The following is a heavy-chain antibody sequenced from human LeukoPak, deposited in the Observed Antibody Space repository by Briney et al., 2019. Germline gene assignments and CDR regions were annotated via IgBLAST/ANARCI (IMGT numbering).Heavy chain of an antibody. Sequence: SETLSLTCTVSGGSISSSIYFWGWIRQPPGKGLEWIGSIHYSGSTYHDPSLKSRVTVSLDTSKNQFSLKLSSVTATDTAVYYCERQLYSSGSYYAPMDVWGKGTTVTISS. CDR1: GGSISSSIYF. V-gene: IGHV4-39*01. D-gene: IGHD3-10*01. CDR3: ERQLYSSGSYYAPMDV. J-gene: IGHJ6*03. CDR2: IHYSGST.